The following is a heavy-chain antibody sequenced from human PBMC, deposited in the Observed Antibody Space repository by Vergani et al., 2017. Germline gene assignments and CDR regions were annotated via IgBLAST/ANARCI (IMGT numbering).Heavy chain of an antibody. D-gene: IGHD3-22*01. J-gene: IGHJ6*03. CDR2: TYFMSKWYN. CDR3: AREDISLTVEGANYMDI. V-gene: IGHV6-1*01. Sequence: QVQLHQSGPGLVKPSQTLSLTCAISGDSVSNKSAGWNWIRQSPSRGLEGLGRTYFMSKWYNDYAASVKSRMTINSDSSKNLFSLQLQSVTSEDTAVYYCAREDISLTVEGANYMDIWGKGTTVTVSS. CDR1: GDSVSNKSAG.